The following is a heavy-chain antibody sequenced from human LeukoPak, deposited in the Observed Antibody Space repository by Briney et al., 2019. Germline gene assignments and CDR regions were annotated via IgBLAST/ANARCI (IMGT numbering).Heavy chain of an antibody. CDR1: GYTFTSYD. V-gene: IGHV1-46*01. CDR2: INPSGDST. CDR3: ASVLYCGADCYSGRYFFDY. D-gene: IGHD2-21*02. J-gene: IGHJ4*02. Sequence: ASVKVSCKASGYTFTSYDMHWVRQATGQGLEWMGIINPSGDSTSYAQKFQGRVTMTRDTSTSTVYMELGSLRSEDTAVYYCASVLYCGADCYSGRYFFDYWGQGTLVTVSS.